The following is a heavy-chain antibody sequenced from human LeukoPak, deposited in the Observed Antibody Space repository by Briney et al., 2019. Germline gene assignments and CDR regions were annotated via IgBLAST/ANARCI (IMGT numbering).Heavy chain of an antibody. CDR3: AGGGRIGYSYGYGY. CDR2: IYTSGST. D-gene: IGHD5-18*01. Sequence: PSETLSLTCTVSGGSISSYYWSWIRQPAGKGLEWIGRIYTSGSTNYNPSLKSRVTMSVDTFKNQFSLKLSSVTAADTAVYYCAGGGRIGYSYGYGYWGQGTLVTVSS. J-gene: IGHJ4*02. CDR1: GGSISSYY. V-gene: IGHV4-4*07.